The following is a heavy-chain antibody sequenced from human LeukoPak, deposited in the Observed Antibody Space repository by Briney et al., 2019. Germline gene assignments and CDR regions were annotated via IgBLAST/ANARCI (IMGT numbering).Heavy chain of an antibody. J-gene: IGHJ4*02. CDR2: INPNSGGT. D-gene: IGHD3-9*01. CDR3: ARSGYDILTGAPLGY. Sequence: ASVKVSCKASGYTFTGYYMHWVRQAPGQGLEWMGWINPNSGGTNYAQKFQGRVTMTRDTSISTAYMELSRLRSDDTAVYYCARSGYDILTGAPLGYWGQGTLVTVSS. CDR1: GYTFTGYY. V-gene: IGHV1-2*02.